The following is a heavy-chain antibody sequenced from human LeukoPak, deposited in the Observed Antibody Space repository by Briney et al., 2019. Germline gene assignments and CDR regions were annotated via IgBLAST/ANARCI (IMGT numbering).Heavy chain of an antibody. Sequence: SETLSLTCTVSGGSLSSYYWSWIRQPPGKGLEWIGHIYYSGSTNYNPSLKSRVTISVDTSKNQFSLKLSSVTAADTAVYYCARMGDLTTVTTYFDYWGQGTLVTVSS. J-gene: IGHJ4*02. V-gene: IGHV4-59*01. CDR3: ARMGDLTTVTTYFDY. CDR1: GGSLSSYY. D-gene: IGHD4-17*01. CDR2: IYYSGST.